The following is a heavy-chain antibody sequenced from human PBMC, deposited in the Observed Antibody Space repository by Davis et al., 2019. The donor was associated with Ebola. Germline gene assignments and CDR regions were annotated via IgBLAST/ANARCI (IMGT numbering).Heavy chain of an antibody. J-gene: IGHJ4*02. CDR2: ITSGNYI. CDR1: GFTFSTFS. CDR3: ARDYVGAAGEHNPFDC. Sequence: GESLKISCAASGFTFSTFSMNWVRQAPGKGLEWVSSITSGNYIYYADSVKGRFTISRDNAKNSLYLQMNSLRAEDTAVNYCARDYVGAAGEHNPFDCWGQGTLVTVSS. V-gene: IGHV3-21*01. D-gene: IGHD1-26*01.